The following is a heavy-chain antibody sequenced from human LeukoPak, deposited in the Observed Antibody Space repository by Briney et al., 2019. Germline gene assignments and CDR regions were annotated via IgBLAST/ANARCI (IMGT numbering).Heavy chain of an antibody. V-gene: IGHV4-59*01. J-gene: IGHJ4*02. CDR1: GCSFSSYY. D-gene: IGHD6-13*01. CDR2: IYYSGST. Sequence: AETLSLTCTVSGCSFSSYYWSWIRQPPGKGLEWIGYIYYSGSTNYNPSLKSRVTISVDTSKNQFSLKLSSMAAADTAVYYCARDEYSSSVYQHWGQGTLVTVSS. CDR3: ARDEYSSSVYQH.